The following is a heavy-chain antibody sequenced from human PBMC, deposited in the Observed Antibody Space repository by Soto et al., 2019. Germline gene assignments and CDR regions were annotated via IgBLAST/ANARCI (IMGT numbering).Heavy chain of an antibody. J-gene: IGHJ3*02. CDR1: GFTFSDYW. Sequence: EVQLVESGGGLVQPGESLRLSCSASGFTFSDYWMTWVRQAPGKGLEWVANIRKNESKKSYLDSVRGRFTVSRDNARNLLYLQMVSLRAEDTPLYYCATDVSPGGDTYYDAFGIWGQWTMVSVSS. D-gene: IGHD3-22*01. CDR3: ATDVSPGGDTYYDAFGI. CDR2: IRKNESKK. V-gene: IGHV3-7*05.